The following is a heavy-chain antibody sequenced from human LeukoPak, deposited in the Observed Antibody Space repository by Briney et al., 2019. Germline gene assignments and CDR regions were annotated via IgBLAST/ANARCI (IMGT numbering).Heavy chain of an antibody. CDR2: ISSSSSTI. Sequence: GGSLRLSCAASGFTFSSYSMNWVRLDPGKGLEWASYISSSSSTIYYADSVKGRFTISRDNAKNSLYLQMNSLRDEDTAVYYCARDRGYNYYGSGSPRYYYYGMDVWGQGTTVTVSS. V-gene: IGHV3-48*02. CDR1: GFTFSSYS. CDR3: ARDRGYNYYGSGSPRYYYYGMDV. J-gene: IGHJ6*02. D-gene: IGHD3-10*01.